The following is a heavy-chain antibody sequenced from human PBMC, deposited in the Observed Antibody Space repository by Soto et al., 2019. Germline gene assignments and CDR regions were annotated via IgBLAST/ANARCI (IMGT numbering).Heavy chain of an antibody. D-gene: IGHD3-3*01. J-gene: IGHJ6*02. CDR3: AKFFGRGEWLPEYGMDV. CDR1: GFTFSSYA. CDR2: ISGSGGST. V-gene: IGHV3-23*01. Sequence: GGSLRLSCAASGFTFSSYAMSWVRQAPGKGLEWVSAISGSGGSTYYADSVKGRFTISRDNSKNTLYLQMNSLRAEDTAVYYCAKFFGRGEWLPEYGMDVWGQGTTVTVSS.